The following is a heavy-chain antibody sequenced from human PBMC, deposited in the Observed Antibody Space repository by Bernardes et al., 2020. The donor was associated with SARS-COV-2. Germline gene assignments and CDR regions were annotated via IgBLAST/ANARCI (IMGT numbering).Heavy chain of an antibody. D-gene: IGHD3-3*01. CDR3: ASDSGFLESTSDS. Sequence: GGSLRLSRAASGFTFSSYSMTWVRQAPGKGLDWVSTISGSGGRTYYADSVKGRFTISRDNSKNTLYLQMNSLRAEDTAVYYCASDSGFLESTSDSWGQGTLVTVSS. CDR2: ISGSGGRT. CDR1: GFTFSSYS. V-gene: IGHV3-23*01. J-gene: IGHJ5*01.